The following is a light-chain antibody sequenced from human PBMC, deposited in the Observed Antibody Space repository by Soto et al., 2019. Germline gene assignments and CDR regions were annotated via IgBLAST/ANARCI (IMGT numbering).Light chain of an antibody. CDR1: QSVSSN. CDR3: QQYGSSHIT. J-gene: IGKJ5*01. CDR2: GAS. V-gene: IGKV3-20*01. Sequence: EIVMTQSPATLSVSPGERATLSCRASQSVSSNLAWYQQKPDQAPRLLIYGASSRATGIPDRFSGSGSGTDFTLTINRLEPEDFAVYYCQQYGSSHITFGQGTRLETK.